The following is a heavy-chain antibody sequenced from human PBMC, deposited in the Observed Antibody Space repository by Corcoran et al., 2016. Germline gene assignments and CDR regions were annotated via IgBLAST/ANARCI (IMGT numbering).Heavy chain of an antibody. V-gene: IGHV4-4*02. Sequence: QLQLQESGPGLVKPSGTLSLTCAVSGGSISSSNWWRWVRQPPGKGQEWIGEIYHSGSTNYNPSLKGRVTISVDKSKKQFSLKLSSVTAADTAVYYCARYYPVWGVTGGENGIDIWGQGTMVTVSS. CDR2: IYHSGST. D-gene: IGHD3-16*01. CDR1: GGSISSSNW. J-gene: IGHJ3*02. CDR3: ARYYPVWGVTGGENGIDI.